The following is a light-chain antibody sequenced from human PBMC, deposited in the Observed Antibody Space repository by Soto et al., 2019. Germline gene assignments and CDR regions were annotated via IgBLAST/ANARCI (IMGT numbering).Light chain of an antibody. J-gene: IGKJ1*01. CDR3: QQYGSSPWT. V-gene: IGKV3-20*01. Sequence: EIVLTQSPGTLSLSPGGRATLSCRASQSVSSSYLAWYLQKPGQAPRLLIYGASSRATGIPDRFSGSGSGTDFTLTISRLEPEDFAVYYCQQYGSSPWTFGQGTKV. CDR2: GAS. CDR1: QSVSSSY.